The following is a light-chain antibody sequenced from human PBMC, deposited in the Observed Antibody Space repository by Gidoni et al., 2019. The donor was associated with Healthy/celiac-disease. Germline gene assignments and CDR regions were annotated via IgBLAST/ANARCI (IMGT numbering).Light chain of an antibody. CDR3: QQRSNWPPGIT. V-gene: IGKV3-11*01. Sequence: IVLTQTPATLHLSPGVRATLSYRASQSVSSYLAWYQQKPGQAPRLLIDDASNRTTGIRARFSGSGSGTDFTLTISSLEPEDFAVYYCQQRSNWPPGITFXQXTRLEIK. CDR2: DAS. J-gene: IGKJ5*01. CDR1: QSVSSY.